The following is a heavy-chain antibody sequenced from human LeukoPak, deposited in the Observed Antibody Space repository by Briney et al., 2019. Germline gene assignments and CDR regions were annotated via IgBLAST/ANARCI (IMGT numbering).Heavy chain of an antibody. V-gene: IGHV1-8*01. CDR3: ATRPYDYVWGGYHS. D-gene: IGHD3-16*02. Sequence: ASVKVSCKASGHTFSYDINWVRQATGQGLEWMGWMNPNSGNTGYAQKFQGRVTMTRNTSISTAYMELSSLRSEDTAVYYCATRPYDYVWGGYHSWGQGTLVTVSS. CDR1: GHTFSYD. CDR2: MNPNSGNT. J-gene: IGHJ4*02.